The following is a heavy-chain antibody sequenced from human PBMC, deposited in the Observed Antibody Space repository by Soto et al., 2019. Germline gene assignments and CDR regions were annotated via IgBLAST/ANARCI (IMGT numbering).Heavy chain of an antibody. J-gene: IGHJ6*02. Sequence: EVQLVESGGGLVQPGGSLRLSCAASGFTFSRYWMHWVRQAPGKGLVWVSRINSDGSITNYADSVKGQFTISRDNAKNTLYLHMNSLRAEDTAVYYCARQEGAAFYYDGMDVWGQGTTVTVSS. CDR1: GFTFSRYW. CDR2: INSDGSIT. V-gene: IGHV3-74*01. CDR3: ARQEGAAFYYDGMDV.